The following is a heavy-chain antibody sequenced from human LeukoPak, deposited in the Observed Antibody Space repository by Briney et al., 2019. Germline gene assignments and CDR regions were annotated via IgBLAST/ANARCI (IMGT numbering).Heavy chain of an antibody. CDR1: GDTFSSYA. V-gene: IGHV1-18*01. Sequence: ASVKDSCKASGDTFSSYAISWVRQAPGQGLEWMGWISAYNGNTNSAQKLQGRDTMTTDTSTSTAYMELRSLRSDDTAEYYCARDCSSTSCLFDYWGQGTLVTVSS. J-gene: IGHJ4*02. CDR3: ARDCSSTSCLFDY. D-gene: IGHD2-2*01. CDR2: ISAYNGNT.